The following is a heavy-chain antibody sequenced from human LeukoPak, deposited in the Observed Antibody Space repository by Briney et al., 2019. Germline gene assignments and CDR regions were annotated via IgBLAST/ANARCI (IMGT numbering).Heavy chain of an antibody. CDR2: ISSSSSYI. V-gene: IGHV3-21*01. D-gene: IGHD3-22*01. Sequence: GGSLRLSCAASGFTFSSYSMNWVRRAPGKGLEWVSSISSSSSYIYYADSVKGRFTIPRDNAKNSLYLQMNSLRAEDTAVYYCATTEGYYDSSGYNYGMDVWGQGTTVTVSS. CDR1: GFTFSSYS. CDR3: ATTEGYYDSSGYNYGMDV. J-gene: IGHJ6*02.